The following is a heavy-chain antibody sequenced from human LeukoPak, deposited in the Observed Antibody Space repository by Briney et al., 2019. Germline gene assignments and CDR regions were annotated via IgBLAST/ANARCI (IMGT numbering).Heavy chain of an antibody. CDR2: INHSGST. J-gene: IGHJ5*02. V-gene: IGHV4-34*01. CDR1: GGSFSGYY. D-gene: IGHD6-13*01. CDR3: ARDASWGIASAGTRNLNWFDP. Sequence: SETLSLTCAVYGGSFSGYYWSWIRQPPGKGLEWMGEINHSGSTNYNPSLKSRVTISVDTSKNQFSLKLSSVTAADTAVYYCARDASWGIASAGTRNLNWFDPWGQGTLVTVSS.